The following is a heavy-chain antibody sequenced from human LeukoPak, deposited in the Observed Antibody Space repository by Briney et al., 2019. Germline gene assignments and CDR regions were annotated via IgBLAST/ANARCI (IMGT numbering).Heavy chain of an antibody. J-gene: IGHJ5*02. CDR2: LYDSGST. CDR3: ARDSGTTGEVKFDP. Sequence: KPSETLSLTCTVSGASISNLYLSWIRQPAGKGLEWIGRLYDSGSTTYNPSLKSRVTMSVDTSTNQFFLKMTSVTAADTGVYSCARDSGTTGEVKFDPWGRGTLVTVSS. V-gene: IGHV4-4*07. D-gene: IGHD3-10*01. CDR1: GASISNLY.